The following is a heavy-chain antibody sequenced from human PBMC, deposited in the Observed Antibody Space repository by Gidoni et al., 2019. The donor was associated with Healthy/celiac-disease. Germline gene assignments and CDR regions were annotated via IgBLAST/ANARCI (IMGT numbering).Heavy chain of an antibody. V-gene: IGHV3-66*01. Sequence: EVQLVESGGGLVQPGGSLRLSCAASGFPVSSNYMSWVRQAPGKGLEWVSVIYSGGSTYYADSVKGRFTISRDNSKNTLYLQMNSLRAEDTAVYYCASSVGLSSSIYYYYYGMDVWGQGTTVTVSS. CDR1: GFPVSSNY. J-gene: IGHJ6*02. CDR2: IYSGGST. CDR3: ASSVGLSSSIYYYYYGMDV. D-gene: IGHD6-6*01.